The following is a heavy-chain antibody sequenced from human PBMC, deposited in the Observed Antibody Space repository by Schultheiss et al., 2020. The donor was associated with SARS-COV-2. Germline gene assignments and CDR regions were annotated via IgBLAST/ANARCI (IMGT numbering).Heavy chain of an antibody. CDR3: AREGGEWVYHWFDP. Sequence: SQTLSLTCTVSGGSITTGTYYWSWIRQHPGKGLEWIGYVSYSGSTYYNPSLKSRVTISVDRSKNQFSLKLRSVTAADTAVYYCAREGGEWVYHWFDPWGQGTQVTVSS. J-gene: IGHJ5*02. V-gene: IGHV4-31*03. D-gene: IGHD3-3*01. CDR2: VSYSGST. CDR1: GGSITTGTYY.